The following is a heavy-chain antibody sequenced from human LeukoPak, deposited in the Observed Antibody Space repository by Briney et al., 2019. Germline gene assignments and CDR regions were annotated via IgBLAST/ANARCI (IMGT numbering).Heavy chain of an antibody. Sequence: GGSLRLSCAASGFSFSSYWMHWFRQAPGKGLIWVSRINSDGSTTNYADSVKGRFTISRDNAKNTLYLQMNSLRAEDTAVYHCARAGYGSGIYMDVWGKGTAVTISS. CDR1: GFSFSSYW. D-gene: IGHD3-10*01. J-gene: IGHJ6*03. V-gene: IGHV3-74*01. CDR3: ARAGYGSGIYMDV. CDR2: INSDGSTT.